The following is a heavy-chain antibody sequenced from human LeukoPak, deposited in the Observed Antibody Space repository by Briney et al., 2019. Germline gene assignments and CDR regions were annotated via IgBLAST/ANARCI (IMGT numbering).Heavy chain of an antibody. V-gene: IGHV6-1*01. J-gene: IGHJ4*02. CDR2: TYYRSKWYN. CDR1: GDSVSSNSAT. D-gene: IGHD5-18*01. Sequence: SQTLSLTCAISGDSVSSNSATWNWIRQSPSRGLEWLGRTYYRSKWYNDYAESVKSRITINPDTSKNQLSLQLNSVTPEDTAVYFCARDLAGDGGYSYGMVDYWGQGTLVTVSS. CDR3: ARDLAGDGGYSYGMVDY.